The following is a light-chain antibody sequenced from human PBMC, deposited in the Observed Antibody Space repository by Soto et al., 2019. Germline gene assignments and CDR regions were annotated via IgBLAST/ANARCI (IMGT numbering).Light chain of an antibody. CDR2: GAA. Sequence: PGERATLSCRASQRVSRTYFAGYRQKPGQPPRLLIYGAANRATGVPDRFSGSGSGPDFTLTISRLEPEDFAVYYCQQYYSSPPVFTFGPGTTVEVK. V-gene: IGKV3-20*01. CDR1: QRVSRTY. CDR3: QQYYSSPPVFT. J-gene: IGKJ3*01.